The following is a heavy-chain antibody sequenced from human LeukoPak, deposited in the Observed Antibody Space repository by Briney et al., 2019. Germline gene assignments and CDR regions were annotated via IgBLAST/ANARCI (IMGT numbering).Heavy chain of an antibody. Sequence: SETLSLTCTVSGDSISSASYSWSWIGQPAGKGLEWIGRIYTSGSTNYNPSLKSRVTISVDTSKNHFSLRLSSVTAADTAVYYCARSYSSSSVLSYYYFYMDVWGKGTTVTVSS. V-gene: IGHV4-61*02. J-gene: IGHJ6*03. CDR2: IYTSGST. CDR1: GDSISSASYS. D-gene: IGHD6-13*01. CDR3: ARSYSSSSVLSYYYFYMDV.